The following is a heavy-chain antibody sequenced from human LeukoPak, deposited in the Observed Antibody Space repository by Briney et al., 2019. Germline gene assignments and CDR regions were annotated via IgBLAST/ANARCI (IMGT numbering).Heavy chain of an antibody. V-gene: IGHV3-23*01. Sequence: GGSLRLSCAASGFTFDNFAMSWVRQAPGKGLEWVSAINGGGDSTSYADSVKGRFTISRDNSKNTLSLQVDSLRTEDTGLYYCARYLGYCSSGTCYFTHWGQGTLVTVSS. CDR1: GFTFDNFA. CDR3: ARYLGYCSSGTCYFTH. J-gene: IGHJ4*02. CDR2: INGGGDST. D-gene: IGHD2-15*01.